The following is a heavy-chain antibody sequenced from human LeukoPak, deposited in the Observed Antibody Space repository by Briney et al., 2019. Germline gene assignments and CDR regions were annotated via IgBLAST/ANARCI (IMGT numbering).Heavy chain of an antibody. CDR3: AGHHPRNTVDF. CDR2: INHSGST. Sequence: SETLSLTCAVYGGSFSGYYWSWIRQPPGKGLEWIGEINHSGSTNYNPSLKGRVTISVDTSKNQFSLRLSSVTAADTAVYYCAGHHPRNTVDFWGQGTLVTVSS. J-gene: IGHJ4*02. V-gene: IGHV4-34*01. D-gene: IGHD2/OR15-2a*01. CDR1: GGSFSGYY.